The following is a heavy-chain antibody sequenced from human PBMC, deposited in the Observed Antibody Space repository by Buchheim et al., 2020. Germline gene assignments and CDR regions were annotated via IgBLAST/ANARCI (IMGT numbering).Heavy chain of an antibody. CDR3: ARELDSSSWYPISYHYYYYGMDV. J-gene: IGHJ6*02. D-gene: IGHD6-13*01. Sequence: EVQLVESGGGLVQPGGSLRLSCAASGFTFSSYWMSWVRQAPGKGLEWVANIKQDGSEKYYVDSVKGRFTISRDNAKNSLYLQMNSLRAEDTAVYYCARELDSSSWYPISYHYYYYGMDVWGQGTT. CDR1: GFTFSSYW. CDR2: IKQDGSEK. V-gene: IGHV3-7*03.